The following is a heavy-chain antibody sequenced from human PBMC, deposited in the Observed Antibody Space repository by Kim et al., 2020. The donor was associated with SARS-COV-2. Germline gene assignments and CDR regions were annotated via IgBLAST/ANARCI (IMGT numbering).Heavy chain of an antibody. Sequence: GGSLRLSCAASGFSFSIYSMNWVRQAPGRGLEWLSYITGDSKTIYYADSVMGRFTTSRDNGKNSLYLQMNSLRDEDTAVYYCASSIGSLVDWGQGTLVTVSS. CDR1: GFSFSIYS. CDR2: ITGDSKTI. J-gene: IGHJ4*02. D-gene: IGHD1-26*01. CDR3: ASSIGSLVD. V-gene: IGHV3-48*02.